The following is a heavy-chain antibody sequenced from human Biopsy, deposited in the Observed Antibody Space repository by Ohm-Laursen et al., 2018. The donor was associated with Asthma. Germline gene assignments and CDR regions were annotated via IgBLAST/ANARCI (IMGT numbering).Heavy chain of an antibody. CDR3: AKRRGYSGHDNDY. CDR2: ISYDGNHK. Sequence: SLRLSCAASGFMFRSFGMHWVRQAPGKGLEWVAVISYDGNHKFYEDSVKGRFTISRDNSRNTLYLQMNSLRTEDTAVYYCAKRRGYSGHDNDYWGQGTLVIVSS. J-gene: IGHJ4*02. V-gene: IGHV3-30*18. CDR1: GFMFRSFG. D-gene: IGHD5-12*01.